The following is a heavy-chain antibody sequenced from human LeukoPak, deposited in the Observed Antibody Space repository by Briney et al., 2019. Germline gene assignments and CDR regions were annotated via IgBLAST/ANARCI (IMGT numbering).Heavy chain of an antibody. CDR2: ISSSGSTI. V-gene: IGHV3-48*03. CDR3: ARFGYGGKVDY. CDR1: GFTFRSYE. J-gene: IGHJ4*02. D-gene: IGHD4-23*01. Sequence: QPGGSLRLSCAASGFTFRSYEMNWVRQAPGKGLEWVSYISSSGSTIYYADSAKGRFTISRDNAKNSLFLQMNSLRAEDTALYYCARFGYGGKVDYWGQGTLVTVSS.